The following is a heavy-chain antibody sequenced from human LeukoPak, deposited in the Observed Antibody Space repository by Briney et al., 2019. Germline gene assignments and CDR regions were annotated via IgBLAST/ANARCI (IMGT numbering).Heavy chain of an antibody. D-gene: IGHD3-9*01. J-gene: IGHJ4*02. CDR3: ARVAAYYDISDY. V-gene: IGHV1-2*02. Sequence: ASVKVSCKASGYTFTGYYMHWVRQAPGQGLEWMGWINPNSGGTNYAQKFQGRVTMTRDTSTSTAYMELSRLRSDDTAVYYCARVAAYYDISDYWGQGTLVTVSS. CDR2: INPNSGGT. CDR1: GYTFTGYY.